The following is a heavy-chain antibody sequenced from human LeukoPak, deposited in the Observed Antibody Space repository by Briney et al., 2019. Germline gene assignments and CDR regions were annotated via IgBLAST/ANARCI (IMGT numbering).Heavy chain of an antibody. D-gene: IGHD2-21*01. Sequence: PGGSLRLSCAASGXTFSTYWMSWVRQAPGKGLEWVANINQDGSLKYYVDSVKGRFTFSRDNAKNSLYLQMNSLRAEDTAVYYCARVFTYGFDYWGQGTLVTVSS. CDR3: ARVFTYGFDY. J-gene: IGHJ4*02. CDR1: GXTFSTYW. CDR2: INQDGSLK. V-gene: IGHV3-7*05.